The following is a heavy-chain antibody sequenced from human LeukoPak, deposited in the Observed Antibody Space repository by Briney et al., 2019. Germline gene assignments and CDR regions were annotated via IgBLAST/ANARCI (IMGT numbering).Heavy chain of an antibody. Sequence: PGGSLRLSCAASGFIFSDHGMNWVRQAPGKGLEWLAVVAHDGSIKHYLDSVKGRFTISRDNSKDTLYLQMNSLRAEDTAVYYCARDRYDFWSGYYSAANHYYYYVDVWGKGTTVTVSS. CDR3: ARDRYDFWSGYYSAANHYYYYVDV. D-gene: IGHD3-3*01. CDR2: VAHDGSIK. CDR1: GFIFSDHG. V-gene: IGHV3-30*03. J-gene: IGHJ6*03.